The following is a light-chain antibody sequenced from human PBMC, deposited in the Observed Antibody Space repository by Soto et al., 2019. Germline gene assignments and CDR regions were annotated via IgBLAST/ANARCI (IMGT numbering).Light chain of an antibody. CDR3: QQYGSSPLLT. CDR2: GAS. J-gene: IGKJ4*01. V-gene: IGKV3-20*01. CDR1: QSVSSSY. Sequence: EIVLTQSPGTLSLSPGERATLSCRASQSVSSSYLAWYQQKLGQAPRLLIYGASIRATGIPDRFSGSGSGIDFTLTISRLEPEDFAVYYCQQYGSSPLLTFGGGTKGEIK.